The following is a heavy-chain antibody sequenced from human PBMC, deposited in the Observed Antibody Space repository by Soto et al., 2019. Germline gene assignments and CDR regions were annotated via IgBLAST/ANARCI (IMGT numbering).Heavy chain of an antibody. CDR2: ISGSCNTM. CDR3: TRKGTKLGSWMSYYYYAMDV. Sequence: GGSLRLSCAASGFTFSDYYMIWIRQAPGKGLEWVSYISGSCNTMYYADSVKGRFTISRDNAKNSLYLQMKILRAEDTAVYYFTRKGTKLGSWMSYYYYAMDVWGQGTTVTVSS. V-gene: IGHV3-11*01. D-gene: IGHD5-12*01. CDR1: GFTFSDYY. J-gene: IGHJ6*02.